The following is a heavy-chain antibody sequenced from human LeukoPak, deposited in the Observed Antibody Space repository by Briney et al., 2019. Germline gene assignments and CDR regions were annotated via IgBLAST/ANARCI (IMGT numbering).Heavy chain of an antibody. Sequence: GRSLRLSCVASGFFFNNAWMTWVRQAPGKGLEWVGRIKSKAAGGTIDYAAPVKGRFTISRDDSKTTVYLHMNSLRTEDTAVYYCTTVRSYYSNGDWGQGTLVTVSS. CDR2: IKSKAAGGTI. CDR3: TTVRSYYSNGD. V-gene: IGHV3-15*01. D-gene: IGHD3-22*01. J-gene: IGHJ4*02. CDR1: GFFFNNAW.